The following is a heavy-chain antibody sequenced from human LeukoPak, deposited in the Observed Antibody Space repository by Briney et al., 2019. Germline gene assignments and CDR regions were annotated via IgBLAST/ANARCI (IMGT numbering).Heavy chain of an antibody. CDR3: ARVQSHHDYGDYDYYYYMDV. Sequence: ASVKVSCKASGYTFTSYGISWVRQAPGQGLEWMGWISAYNGNTNYAQKLQGRVTMTTDTSTSTAYMELRSLRSDDTAVYYCARVQSHHDYGDYDYYYYMDVWGKGTTVTVSS. D-gene: IGHD4-17*01. CDR2: ISAYNGNT. J-gene: IGHJ6*03. V-gene: IGHV1-18*01. CDR1: GYTFTSYG.